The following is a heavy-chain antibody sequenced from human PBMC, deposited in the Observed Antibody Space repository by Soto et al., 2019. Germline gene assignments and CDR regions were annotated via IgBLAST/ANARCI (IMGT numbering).Heavy chain of an antibody. Sequence: SQTLSLTCAISGDSVSSNSAAWNWIRQSPSRGLEWLGRTYYRSKWYNDYAVSVKSRITINPDTSKNQFSLQLNSVTPEDTAVYYCARCSGAPDYYYYYGMDVWGQGTTVTVS. J-gene: IGHJ6*02. V-gene: IGHV6-1*01. CDR3: ARCSGAPDYYYYYGMDV. CDR1: GDSVSSNSAA. CDR2: TYYRSKWYN. D-gene: IGHD6-25*01.